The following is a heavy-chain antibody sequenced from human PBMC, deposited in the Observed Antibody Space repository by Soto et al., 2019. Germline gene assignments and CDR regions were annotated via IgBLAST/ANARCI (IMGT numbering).Heavy chain of an antibody. CDR2: ISSSSSYI. V-gene: IGHV3-21*01. J-gene: IGHJ4*02. D-gene: IGHD2-2*01. CDR3: ARDYCSSTSCYYFDY. Sequence: PGGSLRLSXAASGFTFSSYSMNWVRQAPGKGLEWVSSISSSSSYIYYADSVKGRFTISRDNAKNSLYLQMNSLRAEDTAVYYCARDYCSSTSCYYFDYWGQGTLVTVSS. CDR1: GFTFSSYS.